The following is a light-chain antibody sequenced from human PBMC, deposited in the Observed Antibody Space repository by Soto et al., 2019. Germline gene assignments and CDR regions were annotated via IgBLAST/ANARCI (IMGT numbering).Light chain of an antibody. V-gene: IGLV2-14*01. J-gene: IGLJ1*01. CDR3: SSYTSSSTLPYV. CDR2: DVS. CDR1: SSDVGGYNY. Sequence: QSALTQPASVSGSPGQSITISCTGTSSDVGGYNYVSWYQQHPGKAPKLMIYDVSNRPSGVSNRFSGSKSGNTASLTIFGLQAEDEADYYCSSYTSSSTLPYVFGTGTKV.